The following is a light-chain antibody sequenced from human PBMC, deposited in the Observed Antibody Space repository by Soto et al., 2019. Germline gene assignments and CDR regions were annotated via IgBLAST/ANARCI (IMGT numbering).Light chain of an antibody. J-gene: IGKJ1*01. CDR2: GAS. CDR1: QSVSSSY. V-gene: IGKV3-20*01. Sequence: EIVLTQSPGTLSLSPGERATLSCRASQSVSSSYLAWYQQKPGQAPRLLIYGASSRATGIPDRFSGSGSGTDFTLTISRLEPEDFAVYYCQQDGSKGLTFGQGTKVEIK. CDR3: QQDGSKGLT.